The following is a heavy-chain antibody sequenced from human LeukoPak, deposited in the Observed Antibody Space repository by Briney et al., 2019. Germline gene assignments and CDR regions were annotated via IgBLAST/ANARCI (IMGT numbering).Heavy chain of an antibody. CDR3: ARDPSGSSMDYYYGMDV. CDR2: INSDGSST. J-gene: IGHJ6*02. V-gene: IGHV3-74*01. CDR1: GFTFSSYW. Sequence: GGSLRLSCAASGFTFSSYWMHWVRQAPGKGLVWGSRINSDGSSTSYADSVKGRFTISRDNAKNTLYLQMNSLRAEDTAVYYCARDPSGSSMDYYYGMDVWGQGTTVTVSS. D-gene: IGHD6-6*01.